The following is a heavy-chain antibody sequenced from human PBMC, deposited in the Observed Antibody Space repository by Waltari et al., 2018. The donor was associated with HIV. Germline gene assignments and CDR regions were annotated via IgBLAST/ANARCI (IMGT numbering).Heavy chain of an antibody. V-gene: IGHV1-2*02. CDR2: IKPNSGGT. D-gene: IGHD3-10*01. Sequence: QVQLVQSGAEVKKPGASVKVSCKASGYTFTGYYMHWVRQAPGQGLEWMGWIKPNSGGTNYAQKLQGRVTMNRDTSISTAYMELSRLRSDDTAVYYCARGLRVRGVPDFDYWGQGTLVTVSS. CDR3: ARGLRVRGVPDFDY. CDR1: GYTFTGYY. J-gene: IGHJ4*02.